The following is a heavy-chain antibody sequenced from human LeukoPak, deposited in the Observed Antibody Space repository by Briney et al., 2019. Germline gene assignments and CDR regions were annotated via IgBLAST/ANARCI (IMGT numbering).Heavy chain of an antibody. CDR2: IYYSGST. J-gene: IGHJ4*02. Sequence: SSETLSLTCTVSGGSISSYYWSWIRQPPGKGLEWIGYIYYSGSTNYNPSLKSRVTISVDTSKNQFSLKLSSLRSEDTAVYYCARHYYYGSGSYYGYWGQGTLVTVSS. V-gene: IGHV4-59*01. CDR3: ARHYYYGSGSYYGY. D-gene: IGHD3-10*01. CDR1: GGSISSYY.